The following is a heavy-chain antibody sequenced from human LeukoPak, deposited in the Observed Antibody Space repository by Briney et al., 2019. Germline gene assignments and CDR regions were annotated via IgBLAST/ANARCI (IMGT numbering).Heavy chain of an antibody. CDR2: IFHSGIT. CDR1: GYSISSGYY. D-gene: IGHD6-25*01. Sequence: SETLSLTCAVSGYSISSGYYWGWIRQPPGKGLEWIGSIFHSGITYYNPSLKSRLTISLDTSKNHFSLKLSSVTAADTAVYYCARHSFRSGYYFDYWGQGTLATVSS. V-gene: IGHV4-38-2*01. J-gene: IGHJ4*02. CDR3: ARHSFRSGYYFDY.